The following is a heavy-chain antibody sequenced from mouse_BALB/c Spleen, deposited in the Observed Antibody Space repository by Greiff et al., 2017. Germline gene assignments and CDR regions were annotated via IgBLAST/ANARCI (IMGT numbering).Heavy chain of an antibody. CDR1: GFTFSSFG. D-gene: IGHD3-2*01. CDR3: ARDSSGYAMDY. V-gene: IGHV5-17*02. Sequence: EVKLVESGGGLVQPGGSRKLSCAASGFTFSSFGMHWVRQAPEKGLEWVAYISSGSSTIYYADTVKGRFTISRDNAKNTLYLEMSSLRSEDTAMYYCARDSSGYAMDYWGQGTSVTVSS. CDR2: ISSGSSTI. J-gene: IGHJ4*01.